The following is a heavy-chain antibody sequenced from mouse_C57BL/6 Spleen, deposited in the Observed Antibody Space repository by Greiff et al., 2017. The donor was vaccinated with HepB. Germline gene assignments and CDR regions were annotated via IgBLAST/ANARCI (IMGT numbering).Heavy chain of an antibody. V-gene: IGHV14-2*01. J-gene: IGHJ4*01. Sequence: EVQLQQSGAELVKPGASVKLSCTASGFNFKDYYMHWVKQRTEQGLEWIGRIDPEDGETKYAPKVQGTATITAATSSNTAYLQLSSRTSEDTAVYYCALYGGYYAYYAMDYWGQGTSVTVSS. CDR1: GFNFKDYY. CDR2: IDPEDGET. D-gene: IGHD2-3*01. CDR3: ALYGGYYAYYAMDY.